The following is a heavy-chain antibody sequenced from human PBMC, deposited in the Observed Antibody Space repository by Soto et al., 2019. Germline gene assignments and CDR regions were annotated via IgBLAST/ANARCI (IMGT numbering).Heavy chain of an antibody. CDR1: GGSFSGYY. J-gene: IGHJ4*02. CDR2: INHSGST. CDR3: ARGTRRGSGWFDY. D-gene: IGHD6-19*01. V-gene: IGHV4-34*01. Sequence: SETLSLTCAVYGGSFSGYYWSWIRQPPGKGLEWIGEINHSGSTNYNPSLKSRVTISVDTSKNQFSLKLSSVTAADTAVYYCARGTRRGSGWFDYWGQGTLVTVSS.